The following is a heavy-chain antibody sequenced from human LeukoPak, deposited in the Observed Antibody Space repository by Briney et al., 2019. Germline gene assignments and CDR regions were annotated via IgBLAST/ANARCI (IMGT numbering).Heavy chain of an antibody. CDR1: GFIFSDYY. CDR3: ARDRYYYDSSGYSPWFDP. CDR2: ISSSGSTM. V-gene: IGHV3-11*01. D-gene: IGHD3-22*01. Sequence: GGSLRLSCAASGFIFSDYYMSWIRQAPGKGLEWVSYISSSGSTMYYTDSVKGRFTISRDNAKDSLYLQMNSLRAEDTAVYYCARDRYYYDSSGYSPWFDPWGQGTLVTVSS. J-gene: IGHJ5*02.